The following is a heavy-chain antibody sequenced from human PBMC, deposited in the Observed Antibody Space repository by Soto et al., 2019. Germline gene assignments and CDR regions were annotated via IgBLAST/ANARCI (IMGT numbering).Heavy chain of an antibody. Sequence: QLQLQESGPGLVKSSETLSLTCTVSGGGVYSIYYYWGWIRQAPGKGLEWVGNIYYNGSTFYNPSLKTRVSTTVDWTKNQFSMTLNSVTAADTAVYHCASRSVGGCFNYWGQGTLVTVSS. CDR2: IYYNGST. V-gene: IGHV4-39*01. CDR3: ASRSVGGCFNY. D-gene: IGHD2-15*01. J-gene: IGHJ4*02. CDR1: GGGVYSIYYY.